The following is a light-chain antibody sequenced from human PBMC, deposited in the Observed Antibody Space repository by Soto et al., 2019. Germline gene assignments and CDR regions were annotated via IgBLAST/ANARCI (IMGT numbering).Light chain of an antibody. CDR3: QSYDTRLSVV. Sequence: QSVLTQPPSVSGAPGQRVTISCTGSSSNIGAGYDVHWYQQLPGTAPKLLMYANSNRPSGVPDRFSGSKSGTSASLAITGHQAEDEADYYCQSYDTRLSVVFGGGTKLTVL. CDR2: ANS. J-gene: IGLJ3*02. V-gene: IGLV1-40*01. CDR1: SSNIGAGYD.